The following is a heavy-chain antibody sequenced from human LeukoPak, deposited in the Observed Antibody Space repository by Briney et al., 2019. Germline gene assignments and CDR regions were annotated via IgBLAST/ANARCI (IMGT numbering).Heavy chain of an antibody. CDR2: IYPGDSDT. CDR3: ARSPSRRRQQWLVRYYYYGMDV. D-gene: IGHD6-19*01. Sequence: GESLQISCKGFGYSFTSYWIAWVRQMPGKGLEWMGIIYPGDSDTRYSPSFQGQVTISGGKSISTVYLQWSSLKASDTAMYYCARSPSRRRQQWLVRYYYYGMDVWGQGTTVTVSS. J-gene: IGHJ6*02. CDR1: GYSFTSYW. V-gene: IGHV5-51*01.